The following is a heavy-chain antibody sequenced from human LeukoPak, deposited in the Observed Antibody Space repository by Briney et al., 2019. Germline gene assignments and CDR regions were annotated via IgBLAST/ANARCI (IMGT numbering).Heavy chain of an antibody. Sequence: SVKVSCKASGGTFSSYAISWVRQSPGQGLEWMGGVIPIFGTANYAQKFQGRVTITADESTSTAYMELSSLRSEDTAVYYCARSYNFWSGYPDYGGQGTLVTVSS. CDR2: VIPIFGTA. CDR3: ARSYNFWSGYPDY. V-gene: IGHV1-69*13. CDR1: GGTFSSYA. D-gene: IGHD3-3*01. J-gene: IGHJ4*02.